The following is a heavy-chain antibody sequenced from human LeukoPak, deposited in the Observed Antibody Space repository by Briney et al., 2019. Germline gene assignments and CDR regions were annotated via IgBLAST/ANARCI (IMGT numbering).Heavy chain of an antibody. CDR3: ARGGFWSGYLYNWFDP. CDR1: GFTFRNAG. D-gene: IGHD3-3*01. V-gene: IGHV3-33*01. Sequence: PGRSLRLSCAVSGFTFRNAGMHWVRQAPGKGLEWVAVIWYDGSNKYYADSVKGRFTISRDNSKNTLYLQMNSLRAEDTAVYYCARGGFWSGYLYNWFDPWGQGTLVTVSS. J-gene: IGHJ5*02. CDR2: IWYDGSNK.